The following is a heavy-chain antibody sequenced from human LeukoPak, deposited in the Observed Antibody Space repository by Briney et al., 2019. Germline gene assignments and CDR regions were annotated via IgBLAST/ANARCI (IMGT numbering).Heavy chain of an antibody. Sequence: ASVKVSCKASGGTFSRFTISWVRQAPGQGFEWMGGITPIFGTANFAQKFQGRVSITADESTSTAFMELSSLRSEDTAVYYCAREWGLESSGYYYAYWGQGTLVTVSS. CDR1: GGTFSRFT. D-gene: IGHD3-22*01. V-gene: IGHV1-69*13. J-gene: IGHJ4*02. CDR2: ITPIFGTA. CDR3: AREWGLESSGYYYAY.